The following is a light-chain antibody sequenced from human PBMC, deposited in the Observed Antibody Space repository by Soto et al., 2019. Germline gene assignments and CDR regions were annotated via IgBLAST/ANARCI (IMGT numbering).Light chain of an antibody. CDR1: QSIRSH. V-gene: IGKV3-15*01. CDR3: QQSSNWPRT. J-gene: IGKJ1*01. CDR2: GAS. Sequence: EIVRTQSPATLSVSPGESATLSCRASQSIRSHLAWYQLRPGQPPRLLIYGASTRAAGISARFSGSGSGTEFTLTISSLQSEDFAVYYCQQSSNWPRTFGQGTKVDIK.